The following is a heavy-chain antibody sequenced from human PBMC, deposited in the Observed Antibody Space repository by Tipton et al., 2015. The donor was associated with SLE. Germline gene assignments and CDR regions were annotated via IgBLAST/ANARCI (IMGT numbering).Heavy chain of an antibody. CDR2: AYASGNT. J-gene: IGHJ4*02. Sequence: TLSLTCTVSGGSISRYSWSWIRQPAGKALEWIGHAYASGNTNYNPSLKSRVTISVDTSKNQFSLKLSSVTAADTAVYYCARRGYCSGGSCYRPHYFDSWGQGTLV. CDR3: ARRGYCSGGSCYRPHYFDS. V-gene: IGHV4-4*07. CDR1: GGSISRYS. D-gene: IGHD2-15*01.